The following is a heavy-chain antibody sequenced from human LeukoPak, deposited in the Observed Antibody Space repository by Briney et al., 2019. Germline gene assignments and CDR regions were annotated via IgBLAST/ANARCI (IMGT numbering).Heavy chain of an antibody. Sequence: SETLSLTCTVSGGSISSSSYYWGWIRQPPGKGLEWIGSIYYSGSTYYNPSLKSRVTISVDTSKNQFSLKLSSVTAADTAVYYCARRRGYSYGYRDYYYGMDVWGQGTTDTVSS. V-gene: IGHV4-39*01. CDR3: ARRRGYSYGYRDYYYGMDV. J-gene: IGHJ6*02. CDR1: GGSISSSSYY. CDR2: IYYSGST. D-gene: IGHD5-18*01.